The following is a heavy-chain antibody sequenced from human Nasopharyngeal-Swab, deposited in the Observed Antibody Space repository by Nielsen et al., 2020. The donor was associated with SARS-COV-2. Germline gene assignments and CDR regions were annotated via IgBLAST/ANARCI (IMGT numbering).Heavy chain of an antibody. V-gene: IGHV4-34*01. D-gene: IGHD6-6*01. J-gene: IGHJ6*02. Sequence: SETLSLTCAVYGGSFSGYYWSWIRQPPGKGLEWIGEINHSGSTNYNPSLKSRVTISVDTSKNQFSLKLSSVIAADTAVYYCARDTPLVYSSSSGYGMDVWGQGTTVTVS. CDR3: ARDTPLVYSSSSGYGMDV. CDR1: GGSFSGYY. CDR2: INHSGST.